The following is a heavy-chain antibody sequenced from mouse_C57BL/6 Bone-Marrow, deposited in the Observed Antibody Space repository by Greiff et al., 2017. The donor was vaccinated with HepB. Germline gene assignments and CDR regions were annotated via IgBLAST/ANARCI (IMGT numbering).Heavy chain of an antibody. CDR2: IRLKSDNYAT. CDR1: GFTFSNYW. J-gene: IGHJ3*01. Sequence: EVKLVESGGGLVQPGGSMKLSCVASGFTFSNYWMNWVRQSPEKGLEWVAQIRLKSDNYATHYAESVKGRFTISRDDSKSSVYLQMNNLRAEDTGIYYCTDGNYYGSPWFAYWGQGTLVTVSA. D-gene: IGHD1-1*01. CDR3: TDGNYYGSPWFAY. V-gene: IGHV6-3*01.